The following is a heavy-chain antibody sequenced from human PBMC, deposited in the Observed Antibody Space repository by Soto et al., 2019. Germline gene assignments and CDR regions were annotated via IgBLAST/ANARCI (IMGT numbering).Heavy chain of an antibody. V-gene: IGHV4-30-4*01. CDR1: GGSISSGDYY. J-gene: IGHJ4*02. CDR2: IYYSGST. CDR3: ARRSDYYDSSGYCFDY. Sequence: PSETLSLTCTVSGGSISSGDYYWSWIRQPPGKGLEWIGYIYYSGSTYYNPSLKSRVTISVDTSKNQFSLKLSSVTAADTAVYYCARRSDYYDSSGYCFDYWGQGTLVTVS. D-gene: IGHD3-22*01.